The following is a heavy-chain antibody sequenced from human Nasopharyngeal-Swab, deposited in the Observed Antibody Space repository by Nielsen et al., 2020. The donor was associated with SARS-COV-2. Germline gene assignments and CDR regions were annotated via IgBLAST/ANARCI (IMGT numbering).Heavy chain of an antibody. Sequence: SATLSLTCTVSGGSISSSSYYWGWLRQPPGKGLVRIGSIYYSGSTYYNPSLKRQVTISVDTSKNRYSLKLSSVTAADTAVYYCARQHRSQYYDILTGYYEDYYFDYWGQGTLVTVSS. J-gene: IGHJ4*02. D-gene: IGHD3-9*01. CDR3: ARQHRSQYYDILTGYYEDYYFDY. CDR1: GGSISSSSYY. V-gene: IGHV4-39*01. CDR2: IYYSGST.